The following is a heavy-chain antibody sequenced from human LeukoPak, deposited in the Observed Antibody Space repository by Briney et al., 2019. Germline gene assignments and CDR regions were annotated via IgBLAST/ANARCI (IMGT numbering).Heavy chain of an antibody. CDR2: IWYDGSTK. V-gene: IGHV3-33*01. J-gene: IGHJ4*02. CDR1: GFPFSNYG. Sequence: GGSLRLSCAASGFPFSNYGIHWVRQAPGKGPEWVAVIWYDGSTKYYADSVKGRFTISRDNSKNTLYLQMNSLRAEDTAVYFCARSQSSSLIDYWGLGTLVTVSS. D-gene: IGHD6-13*01. CDR3: ARSQSSSLIDY.